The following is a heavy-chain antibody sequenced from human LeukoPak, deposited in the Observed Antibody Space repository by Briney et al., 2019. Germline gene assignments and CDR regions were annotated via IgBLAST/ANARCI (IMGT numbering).Heavy chain of an antibody. CDR1: GFTFSSYS. CDR2: ISSSSGYI. Sequence: PGGSLRLSCAASGFTFSSYSMNWVRQAPGKGLEWVSSISSSSGYIYYADSVKGRFTISRDNAKNSLYLQMNSLRAEDTAVYYCARGSEWELLSCDYWGQGTLVTVSS. J-gene: IGHJ4*02. CDR3: ARGSEWELLSCDY. D-gene: IGHD1-26*01. V-gene: IGHV3-21*06.